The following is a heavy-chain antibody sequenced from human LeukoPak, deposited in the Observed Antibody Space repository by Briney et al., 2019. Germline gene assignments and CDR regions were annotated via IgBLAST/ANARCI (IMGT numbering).Heavy chain of an antibody. D-gene: IGHD3-10*01. Sequence: GGSLRLSCAASGFTFSSYGMHWVRQAPGKGLEWVAVISYDGSNEYYADSVKGRFTISRGNSKNTLYLQMNSLRAEDTAVYYCAKDMVRGVRPLDIWGQGTMVTVSS. V-gene: IGHV3-30*18. J-gene: IGHJ3*02. CDR3: AKDMVRGVRPLDI. CDR1: GFTFSSYG. CDR2: ISYDGSNE.